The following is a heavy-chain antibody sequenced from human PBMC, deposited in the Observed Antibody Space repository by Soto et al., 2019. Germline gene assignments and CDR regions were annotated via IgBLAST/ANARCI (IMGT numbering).Heavy chain of an antibody. CDR3: ARVLTWGDCTNGVCSRDYYFDY. Sequence: EVQLVESGGGLVQPGGSLRLSCAASGFTVSSNYMSWVRQAPGKGLEWVSVIYSGGSTYYADSVKGRFTISRDNSKNTLYLQMNSLRAEDTAVYYCARVLTWGDCTNGVCSRDYYFDYWGQGTLVTVSS. CDR2: IYSGGST. CDR1: GFTVSSNY. J-gene: IGHJ4*02. V-gene: IGHV3-66*01. D-gene: IGHD2-8*01.